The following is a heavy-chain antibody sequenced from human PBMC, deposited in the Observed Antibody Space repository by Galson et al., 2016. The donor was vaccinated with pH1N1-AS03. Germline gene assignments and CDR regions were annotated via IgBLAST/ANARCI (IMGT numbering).Heavy chain of an antibody. CDR3: ARVWGAEAGYFDY. Sequence: PALVKPTQTLTLTCSFSGFALPSTGVCVTWVRQSPGKAPEWLATIESDDDKYYTTSLKTRLTISKDTSKNQVILTMTNMDPVDTATYYCARVWGAEAGYFDYWGPGKLVVVSS. J-gene: IGHJ4*02. D-gene: IGHD6-13*01. V-gene: IGHV2-70*20. CDR1: GFALPSTGVC. CDR2: IESDDDK.